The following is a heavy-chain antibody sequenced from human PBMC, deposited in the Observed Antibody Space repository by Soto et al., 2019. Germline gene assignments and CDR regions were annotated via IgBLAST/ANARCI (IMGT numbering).Heavy chain of an antibody. CDR3: ARDLGRDGTMIVVVHYPDAFDI. J-gene: IGHJ3*02. Sequence: TSETLSLTCAVYGGSFSGYYWSWIRQPPGKGLEWIGEINHSGSTNYNPSLKSRVTISVDTSKNQFSLKLSSVTAADTAVYYCARDLGRDGTMIVVVHYPDAFDIWGQGTMVTVSS. CDR1: GGSFSGYY. CDR2: INHSGST. V-gene: IGHV4-34*01. D-gene: IGHD3-22*01.